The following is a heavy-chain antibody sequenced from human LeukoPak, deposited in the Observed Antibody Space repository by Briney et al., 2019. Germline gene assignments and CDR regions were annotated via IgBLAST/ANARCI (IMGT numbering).Heavy chain of an antibody. J-gene: IGHJ3*02. CDR3: ARRAVAVAGTRAFDI. Sequence: PSETLSLTCAVYGGSLSGYYWSWIRQPPGKGLEWIGEINHSGSTNYNPSLKSRVTISVDTSKNQFSLKLSSVTAADTAVYYCARRAVAVAGTRAFDIWGQGTMVTVSS. D-gene: IGHD6-19*01. CDR2: INHSGST. CDR1: GGSLSGYY. V-gene: IGHV4-34*01.